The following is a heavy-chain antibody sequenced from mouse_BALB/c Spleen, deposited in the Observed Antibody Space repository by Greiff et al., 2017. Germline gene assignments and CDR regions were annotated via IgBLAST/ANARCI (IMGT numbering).Heavy chain of an antibody. CDR1: GDSITSGY. CDR2: ISYSGST. Sequence: EVQLKESGPSLVKPSQTLSLTCSVTGDSITSGYWNWIRKFPGNKLEYMGYISYSGSTYYNPSLKSRISITRDTSKNQYYLQLNSVTTEDTATYYCARALITTDWYFDVWGAGTTVTVSS. J-gene: IGHJ1*01. V-gene: IGHV3-8*02. D-gene: IGHD1-1*01. CDR3: ARALITTDWYFDV.